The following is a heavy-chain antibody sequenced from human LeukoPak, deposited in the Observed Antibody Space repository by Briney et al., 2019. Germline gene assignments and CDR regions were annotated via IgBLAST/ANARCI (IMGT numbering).Heavy chain of an antibody. J-gene: IGHJ5*02. CDR1: GYTFTGYY. CDR2: INANSGGT. V-gene: IGHV1-2*02. CDR3: ARGFRLSAIEDWFDP. Sequence: ASVKVSCKASGYTFTGYYMHWVRQAPGQGLEWMGWINANSGGTNYAQKFQGRVTMTRDTSINTAYMELISLRSDDTAVYYCARGFRLSAIEDWFDPWGQGTLVTVSS. D-gene: IGHD2-2*02.